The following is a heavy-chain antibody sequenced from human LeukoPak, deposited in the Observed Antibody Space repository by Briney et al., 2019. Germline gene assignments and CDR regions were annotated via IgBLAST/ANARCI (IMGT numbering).Heavy chain of an antibody. D-gene: IGHD7-27*01. CDR3: ARQTGDDALDI. J-gene: IGHJ3*02. V-gene: IGHV1-2*02. Sequence: GASVKVSCKASGYTLTGHYIHWVRQAPGQSLEWMGWISPHSGFTMYPQRFQGRVTMTTDTSISTAFLEVRRLRSDDTAAYYCARQTGDDALDIWGQGTMITVYS. CDR1: GYTLTGHY. CDR2: ISPHSGFT.